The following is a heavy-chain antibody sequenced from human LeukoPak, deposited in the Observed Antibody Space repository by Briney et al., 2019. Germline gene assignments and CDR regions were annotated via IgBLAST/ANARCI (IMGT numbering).Heavy chain of an antibody. CDR3: ARVHDGYNYAFDY. CDR2: IYYSGST. D-gene: IGHD5-24*01. V-gene: IGHV4-39*07. CDR1: GGSISSSSYY. Sequence: SETLSLTCTVSGGSISSSSYYWGWIRQPPGKGLEWIGSIYYSGSTYYNPSLKSRVTISVDTSKNQFSLKLSSVTAADTAVYYCARVHDGYNYAFDYWGQGTLVTVSS. J-gene: IGHJ4*02.